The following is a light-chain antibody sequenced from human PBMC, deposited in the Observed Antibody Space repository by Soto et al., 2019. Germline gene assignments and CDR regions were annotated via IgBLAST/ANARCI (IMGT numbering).Light chain of an antibody. CDR3: QQSYSSPST. V-gene: IGKV1-39*01. CDR2: GAT. Sequence: DIQMTQSPSSLSASVGDRVTIICRASPTISNYLNWYQQKPGKAPKVLIYGATRLQSGVPSRFSGSGVGTDFTLTISSLQPEDFATYYCQQSYSSPSTFGPGTKVDIK. CDR1: PTISNY. J-gene: IGKJ3*01.